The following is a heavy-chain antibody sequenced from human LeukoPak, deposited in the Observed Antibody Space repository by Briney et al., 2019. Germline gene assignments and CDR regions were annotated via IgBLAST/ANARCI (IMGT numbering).Heavy chain of an antibody. J-gene: IGHJ4*02. D-gene: IGHD1-26*01. CDR1: GFTFSSYS. CDR3: ARDSYSGSYSYFDY. Sequence: GGSLRLSCAASGFTFSSYSMNWVRQAPGKGLEWVSYISSSSSTIYYADSVKSRFTISRDNAKNSLYLQMNSLRAEDTALYYCARDSYSGSYSYFDYWGQGTLVTVSS. V-gene: IGHV3-48*04. CDR2: ISSSSSTI.